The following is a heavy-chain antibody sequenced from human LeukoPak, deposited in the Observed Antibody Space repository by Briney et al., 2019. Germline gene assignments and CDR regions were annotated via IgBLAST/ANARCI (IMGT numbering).Heavy chain of an antibody. CDR2: IRTTAEGAKYA. Sequence: QTGGSLRLSCATSGFSFTDYPMNWVRQAPGKGLEWISNIRTTAEGAKYAYYADSVKGRVTISRDDGKNTLYLHMNSLRAEDTAVYYCAKDSSSWCPDYWGQGTLVTVSS. CDR1: GFSFTDYP. D-gene: IGHD6-13*01. J-gene: IGHJ4*01. V-gene: IGHV3-48*01. CDR3: AKDSSSWCPDY.